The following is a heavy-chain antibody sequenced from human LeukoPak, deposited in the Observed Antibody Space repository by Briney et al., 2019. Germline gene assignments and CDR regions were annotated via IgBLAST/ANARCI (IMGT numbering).Heavy chain of an antibody. CDR2: IYTSGCT. CDR3: ARHPSYWFDP. V-gene: IGHV4-4*09. Sequence: SETLSLTCTVSGGSISSYSWSWIRQPPGKGLEWIGYIYTSGCTNYNPSLKSRVTISVDTSKNQFSLKLSSVTAADTAVYYCARHPSYWFDPWGQGTLVTVSS. J-gene: IGHJ5*02. CDR1: GGSISSYS.